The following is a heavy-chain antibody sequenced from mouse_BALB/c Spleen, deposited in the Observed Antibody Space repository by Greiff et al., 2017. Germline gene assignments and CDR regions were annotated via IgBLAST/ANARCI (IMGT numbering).Heavy chain of an antibody. CDR1: GFTFSSYA. CDR3: ARGGGSRKDYFDY. D-gene: IGHD1-1*01. Sequence: EVQRVESGGGLVKPGGSLKLSCAASGFTFSSYAMSWVRQTPEKRLEWVASISSGGSTYYPDSVKGRFTISRDNARNILYLQMSSLRSEDTAMYYCARGGGSRKDYFDYWGQGTTLTVSS. V-gene: IGHV5-6-5*01. J-gene: IGHJ2*01. CDR2: ISSGGST.